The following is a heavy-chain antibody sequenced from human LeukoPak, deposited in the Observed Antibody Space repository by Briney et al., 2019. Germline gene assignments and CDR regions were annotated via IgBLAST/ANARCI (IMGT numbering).Heavy chain of an antibody. D-gene: IGHD1-26*01. Sequence: GGSLRLSCAASGFTFSSYAMSWVRQAPGKGLEWVSAISGSGGSTYYADSVKGRFTISRDNSKNTLYLQMNSLRAEDTAVYYCAKDLSPRGRSDYFDYWGQGTLVTVSS. V-gene: IGHV3-23*01. J-gene: IGHJ4*02. CDR3: AKDLSPRGRSDYFDY. CDR2: ISGSGGST. CDR1: GFTFSSYA.